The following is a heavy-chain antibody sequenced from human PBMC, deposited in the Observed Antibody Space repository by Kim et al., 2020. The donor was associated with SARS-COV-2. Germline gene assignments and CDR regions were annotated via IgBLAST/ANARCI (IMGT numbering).Heavy chain of an antibody. CDR2: INPSGGST. V-gene: IGHV1-46*01. J-gene: IGHJ4*02. CDR1: GYTFTSYY. Sequence: ASVKVSCKASGYTFTSYYMHWVRQAPGQGLEWMGIINPSGGSTSYAQKFQGRVTMTRDTSTSTVYMELSSLRSEDTAVYYCARDKGLGYYYDSSGEDFDYWGQGTLVTVSS. D-gene: IGHD3-22*01. CDR3: ARDKGLGYYYDSSGEDFDY.